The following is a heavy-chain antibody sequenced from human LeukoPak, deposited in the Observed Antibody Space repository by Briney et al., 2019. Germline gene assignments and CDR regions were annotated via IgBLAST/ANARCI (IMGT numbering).Heavy chain of an antibody. Sequence: ASVKVSCKASGYTFTGYYKHWVRQPPGQGLEWMGLINPKSGGTNYAQKFQGRVTMTRDTSISTAYMELSRLRSDDRAVYYCARGRTWEADYWGQGTLVTVSS. CDR1: GYTFTGYY. D-gene: IGHD1-26*01. CDR2: INPKSGGT. CDR3: ARGRTWEADY. V-gene: IGHV1-2*02. J-gene: IGHJ4*02.